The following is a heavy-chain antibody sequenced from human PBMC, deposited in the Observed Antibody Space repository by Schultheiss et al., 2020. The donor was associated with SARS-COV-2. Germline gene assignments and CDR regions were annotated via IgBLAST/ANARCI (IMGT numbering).Heavy chain of an antibody. Sequence: ASVKVSCKASGYTFTGYYMHWVRQAPGQGLEWMGWINPNSGGTNYAQKFQGRVTMTRDTSTSTVYMELSSLRSEDTAVYYCATDREDGYTTDWGQGTLVTVSS. CDR1: GYTFTGYY. CDR2: INPNSGGT. V-gene: IGHV1-2*02. D-gene: IGHD5-24*01. J-gene: IGHJ4*02. CDR3: ATDREDGYTTD.